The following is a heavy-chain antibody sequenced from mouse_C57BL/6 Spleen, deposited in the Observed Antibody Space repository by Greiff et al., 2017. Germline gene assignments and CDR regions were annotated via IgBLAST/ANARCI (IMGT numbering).Heavy chain of an antibody. V-gene: IGHV5-17*01. J-gene: IGHJ2*01. Sequence: EVKLEESGGGLVKPGGSLKLSCAASGFTFSDYGMHWVRQAPEKGLEWVAYISSGSSTIYYADTVKGRFTISRDNAKNTLFLQMTSLSSEYTAMYYCARDDYDAYFDYWGQGTTLTVSS. CDR3: ARDDYDAYFDY. D-gene: IGHD2-4*01. CDR2: ISSGSSTI. CDR1: GFTFSDYG.